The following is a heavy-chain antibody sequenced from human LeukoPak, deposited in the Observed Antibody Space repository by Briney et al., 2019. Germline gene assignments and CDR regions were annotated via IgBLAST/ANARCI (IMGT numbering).Heavy chain of an antibody. CDR1: GFIFSSYA. CDR3: AKGNGHNNGEIDY. Sequence: QPGGSLRLSCAASGFIFSSYAMSWVRQAPGKGLEWVSTISGSGGSTYYADSVKGRFSISRDNSKNTLYLQMNSLRAEDTAVYYCAKGNGHNNGEIDYWGQGTLVTVSS. V-gene: IGHV3-23*01. D-gene: IGHD2-8*01. CDR2: ISGSGGST. J-gene: IGHJ4*02.